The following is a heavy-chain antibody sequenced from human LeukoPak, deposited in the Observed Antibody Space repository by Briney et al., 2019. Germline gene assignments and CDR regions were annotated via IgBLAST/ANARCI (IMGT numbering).Heavy chain of an antibody. V-gene: IGHV4-59*11. CDR3: ASRPADSTWYGVFDY. D-gene: IGHD6-13*01. Sequence: SETLSLACTVSGGSINSHYWSWIRQPPGKGLECIGYVFYPGSTNYNPSLKSRVTMSLDTSRDQFSLRLTSVTAADTAIYYCASRPADSTWYGVFDYWSQGTLVTVSS. CDR2: VFYPGST. J-gene: IGHJ4*02. CDR1: GGSINSHY.